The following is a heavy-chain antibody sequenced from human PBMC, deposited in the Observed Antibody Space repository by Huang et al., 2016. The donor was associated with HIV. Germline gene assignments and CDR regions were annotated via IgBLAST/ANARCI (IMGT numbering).Heavy chain of an antibody. J-gene: IGHJ6*02. CDR3: ATDTRAYYYGSGTNGMDV. CDR1: GYTFNNYG. CDR2: ISADSGNQ. Sequence: QVHLVQSRGELKKPGASVRVSCKTSGYTFNNYGIGWVRQAPGQGLEWMGGISADSGNQNYAQKFQGRRTLTTDTSTRTVYMDLRSLRSDDTAVYYCATDTRAYYYGSGTNGMDVWGQGTTVIVSS. V-gene: IGHV1-18*04. D-gene: IGHD3-10*01.